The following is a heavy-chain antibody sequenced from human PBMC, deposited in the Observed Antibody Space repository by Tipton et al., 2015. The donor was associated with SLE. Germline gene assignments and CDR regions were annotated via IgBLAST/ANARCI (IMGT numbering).Heavy chain of an antibody. CDR3: ASRKRTYYDFWSGSGVYGMDV. CDR1: GGSISSGSYY. J-gene: IGHJ6*02. Sequence: TLSLTCTVSGGSISSGSYYWSWIRQPAGKGLEWIGRIYTSGSTNYNPSLKSRVTISVDTSKNQFSLKLNSVTAADTAVYYCASRKRTYYDFWSGSGVYGMDVWGQGTTVTVSS. V-gene: IGHV4-61*02. D-gene: IGHD3-3*01. CDR2: IYTSGST.